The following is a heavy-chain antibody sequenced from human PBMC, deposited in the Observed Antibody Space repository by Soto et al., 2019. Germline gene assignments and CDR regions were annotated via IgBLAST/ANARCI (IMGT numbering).Heavy chain of an antibody. Sequence: QVQLQESGPGLVKPSQTLSLTCSVSGDSLRSGEYYWTWIRQSPGKGLEWIGFILYGGSTKYNPSLESRLTMSVDRSKNQSCQRLSSVTAADTAVYFCARGWDTRITGTTTWFDPWGPGTLVTVSS. CDR2: ILYGGST. D-gene: IGHD1-20*01. V-gene: IGHV4-30-4*01. CDR3: ARGWDTRITGTTTWFDP. CDR1: GDSLRSGEYY. J-gene: IGHJ5*02.